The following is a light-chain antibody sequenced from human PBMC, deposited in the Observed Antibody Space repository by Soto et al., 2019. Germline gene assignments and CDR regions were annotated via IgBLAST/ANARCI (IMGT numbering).Light chain of an antibody. CDR3: SSYTTSSNYV. J-gene: IGLJ1*01. V-gene: IGLV2-14*01. CDR1: SSDVGSYNF. Sequence: QSALTHPAAVSVSPGQSITISCTGTSSDVGSYNFVSWYQQLPGKAPKLMIYEVSNRPSGVSNRFSGSKSGNTASLTISGLQAEDEADYYCSSYTTSSNYVFGSGTKVTVL. CDR2: EVS.